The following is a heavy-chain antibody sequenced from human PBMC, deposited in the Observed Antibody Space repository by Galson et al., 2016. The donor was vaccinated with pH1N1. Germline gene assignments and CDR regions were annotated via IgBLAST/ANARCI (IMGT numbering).Heavy chain of an antibody. CDR2: IDWDDDK. CDR1: GFSLSTSGMC. D-gene: IGHD4-17*01. V-gene: IGHV2-70*01. CDR3: ARLDYGDYSGYFEY. J-gene: IGHJ4*02. Sequence: PALVKPPQTLTLTCTFSGFSLSTSGMCVSWIRQPPGKALEWLALIDWDDDKYYSTSLKTRPTISKDTSKNQVVLKMTKMDPVDTATYYCARLDYGDYSGYFEYWGQGTLVTVSS.